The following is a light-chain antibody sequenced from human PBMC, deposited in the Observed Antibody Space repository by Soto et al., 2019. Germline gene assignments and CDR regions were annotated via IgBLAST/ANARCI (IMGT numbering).Light chain of an antibody. CDR2: KAS. CDR1: QTISSW. Sequence: DIQMTQSPSTLSGSVGDRVTITCRASQTISSWLAWYQQKPGKAPKLLIYKASTLKSGVPSRFSGSGSGTEFTLTISSPQPDDFATYSCQHYNSNSEAFGQGTKVDLK. J-gene: IGKJ1*01. V-gene: IGKV1-5*03. CDR3: QHYNSNSEA.